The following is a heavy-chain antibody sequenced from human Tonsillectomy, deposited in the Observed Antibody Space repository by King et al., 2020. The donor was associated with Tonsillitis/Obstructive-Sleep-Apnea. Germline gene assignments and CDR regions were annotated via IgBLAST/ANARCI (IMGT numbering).Heavy chain of an antibody. CDR3: ARRRDKLGMGYYYYYMDV. V-gene: IGHV4-4*02. D-gene: IGHD7-27*01. CDR1: GGSISSSNW. J-gene: IGHJ6*03. Sequence: VQLQESGPGLVKPSGTLSLTCAVSGGSISSSNWWSWVCQTPGKGLEWIGEIYHSGSTNYNPSSKSRVPISVDQSKNQFSLKLSSVTAADTAVYYCARRRDKLGMGYYYYYMDVWGKGTTVTVSS. CDR2: IYHSGST.